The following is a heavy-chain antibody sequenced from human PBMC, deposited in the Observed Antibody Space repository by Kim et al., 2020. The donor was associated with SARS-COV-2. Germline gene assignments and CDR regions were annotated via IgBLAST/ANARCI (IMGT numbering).Heavy chain of an antibody. CDR2: IDHTGAI. D-gene: IGHD3-16*01. J-gene: IGHJ6*02. CDR3: ARGWGGVVPSPILGLGPHFDYSAMDV. V-gene: IGHV4-34*01. Sequence: SETLSLRCAVYVGSFSGYHWNWIRQSPGRGLEWIGEIDHTGAINYNPSLKGRAAISADRSKNQISLQLTSVTAADTAVYFCARGWGGVVPSPILGLGPHFDYSAMDVWGQGTTVTVSS. CDR1: VGSFSGYH.